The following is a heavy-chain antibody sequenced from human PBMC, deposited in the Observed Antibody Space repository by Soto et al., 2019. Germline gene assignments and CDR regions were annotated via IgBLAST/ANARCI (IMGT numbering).Heavy chain of an antibody. CDR2: TYYRSKWYN. CDR1: GDSVSRNSAG. Sequence: PSQTLSLTCAVSGDSVSRNSAGWHWIRQSPSRGLEWLGKTYYRSKWYNDYAVTVKSRITINPDTSKNQFSLQLNSVTPEDTAIYYCASYHFDYWGQGTLVTVSS. V-gene: IGHV6-1*01. J-gene: IGHJ4*02. CDR3: ASYHFDY. D-gene: IGHD2-2*01.